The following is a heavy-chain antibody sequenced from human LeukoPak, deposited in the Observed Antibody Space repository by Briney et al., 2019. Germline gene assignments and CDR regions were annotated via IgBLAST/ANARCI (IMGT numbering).Heavy chain of an antibody. J-gene: IGHJ4*02. CDR1: GYTFTGYY. CDR2: INPNSGGT. CDR3: ARGEGTGESYYRY. Sequence: ASVKVSCKASGYTFTGYYMHWVRQAPGQGLEWMGWINPNSGGTNYAKKFQGRVTMTRDTFISTAYMEVRSLRSDDTAVYYCARGEGTGESYYRYWGQGTLVTVSS. D-gene: IGHD1-26*01. V-gene: IGHV1-2*02.